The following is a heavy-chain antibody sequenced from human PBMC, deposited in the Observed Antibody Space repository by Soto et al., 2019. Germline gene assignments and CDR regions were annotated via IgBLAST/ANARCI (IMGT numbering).Heavy chain of an antibody. V-gene: IGHV4-31*03. Sequence: TLSLTCTVSGGPISSGGYYCSWIRQHPGKGLEWIGHIYHSGTTYYNPSLKSRVTISVDTSKNQISLKLTSVSAADTAVYYCATEYYDSRGYYYIDSWGHLTLVTVS. CDR2: IYHSGTT. CDR3: ATEYYDSRGYYYIDS. J-gene: IGHJ5*01. CDR1: GGPISSGGYY. D-gene: IGHD3-22*01.